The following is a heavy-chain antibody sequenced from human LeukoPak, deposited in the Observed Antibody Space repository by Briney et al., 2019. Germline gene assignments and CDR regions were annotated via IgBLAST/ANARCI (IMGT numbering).Heavy chain of an antibody. V-gene: IGHV3-7*01. CDR2: IKDDGSAQ. CDR1: GFTFGAYW. J-gene: IGHJ4*02. D-gene: IGHD3-16*02. CDR3: ARHIVGEQNFDY. Sequence: GGSLRLPCAASGFTFGAYWMSWFRQAPGKGPEWVASIKDDGSAQFYVDSLEGRFTISRDNAKNTLYLQMDTMRVEDPAVYYCARHIVGEQNFDYWSQGTLVTVSS.